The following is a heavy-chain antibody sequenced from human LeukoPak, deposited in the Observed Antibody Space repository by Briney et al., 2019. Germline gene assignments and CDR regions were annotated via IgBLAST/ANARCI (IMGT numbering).Heavy chain of an antibody. CDR2: IYSGGST. Sequence: GGSLRLSCAASGFTVSSNYMSWVRQAPGKGLEWVSVIYSGGSTYYAGSVKGRFTISRDNSKNTLYLQMNSLRAEDTAVYYCARIAGDYGEFDYWGQGTLVTVSS. V-gene: IGHV3-66*01. CDR3: ARIAGDYGEFDY. CDR1: GFTVSSNY. J-gene: IGHJ4*02. D-gene: IGHD4-17*01.